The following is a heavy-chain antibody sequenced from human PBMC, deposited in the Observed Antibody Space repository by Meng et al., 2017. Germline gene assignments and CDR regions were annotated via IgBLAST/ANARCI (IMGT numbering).Heavy chain of an antibody. D-gene: IGHD4-17*01. CDR2: MNPNSGNT. Sequence: QGQSVQSGAEVKKPGASVKVSCKASGYTFTSYDINWVRQATGQGLEWMGWMNPNSGNTDYAQKFQGRVTMTRNTSISTAYMELSSLRSDDTAVYYCARGNYGDYLYYFDYWGQGTLVTVSS. CDR3: ARGNYGDYLYYFDY. J-gene: IGHJ4*02. CDR1: GYTFTSYD. V-gene: IGHV1-8*01.